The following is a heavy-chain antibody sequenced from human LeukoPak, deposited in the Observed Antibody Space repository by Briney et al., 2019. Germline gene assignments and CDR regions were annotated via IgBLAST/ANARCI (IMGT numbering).Heavy chain of an antibody. CDR1: GFTFSSYW. CDR2: IKEDGSEK. J-gene: IGHJ4*02. V-gene: IGHV3-7*05. Sequence: PGGSLRLSCAASGFTFSSYWMSWVRHAPGKGLEWVANIKEDGSEKYYVDSVKGRFTISRDNAKNSLYLQMNSLRAEDTAVYYCARDAGYEIYYDFWSGYSYYFDYWGQGTLVTVSS. D-gene: IGHD3-3*01. CDR3: ARDAGYEIYYDFWSGYSYYFDY.